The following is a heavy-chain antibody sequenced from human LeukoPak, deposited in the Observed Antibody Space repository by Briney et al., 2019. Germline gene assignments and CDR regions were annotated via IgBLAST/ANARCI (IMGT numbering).Heavy chain of an antibody. J-gene: IGHJ5*02. CDR1: GYTFTSYG. V-gene: IGHV1-18*01. Sequence: ASVKVSCKASGYTFTSYGISWVRQAPGQGLEWMGWISAYNGNTNYAQKLQGRVTMTRNTSISTAYMELSSLRSEDTAVYYCARAPGKVRGVIITWFDPWGQGTLVTVSS. CDR3: ARAPGKVRGVIITWFDP. CDR2: ISAYNGNT. D-gene: IGHD3-10*01.